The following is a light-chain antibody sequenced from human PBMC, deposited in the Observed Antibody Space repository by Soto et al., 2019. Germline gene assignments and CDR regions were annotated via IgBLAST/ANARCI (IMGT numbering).Light chain of an antibody. CDR3: SSYTSSSFWV. CDR1: SSDVGGYNY. J-gene: IGLJ3*02. V-gene: IGLV2-14*01. Sequence: QSALTQPASVSGSPGQLITISCTGTSSDVGGYNYVSWYQQHPGKAPKLMIYEVSNRPSGVSNRFSGSKSGNTASLTISGLQAEDEADYYCSSYTSSSFWVFGGGTKLTVL. CDR2: EVS.